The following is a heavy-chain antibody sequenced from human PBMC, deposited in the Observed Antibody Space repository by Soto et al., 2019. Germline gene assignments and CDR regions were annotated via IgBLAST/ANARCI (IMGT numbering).Heavy chain of an antibody. CDR1: GFSFTTSGMG. J-gene: IGHJ5*01. V-gene: IGHV2-5*02. CDR2: VYWDGDK. D-gene: IGHD1-26*01. CDR3: ARSIVGANIFAS. Sequence: SGPTLVNPTQTLTLTCSFSGFSFTTSGMGVGWIRQPPGKALEYLGLVYWDGDKRYSPSLANRLTITKDTSKNQVVLTVTNMDPVDTATYLCARSIVGANIFASWRHGTLVTVSS.